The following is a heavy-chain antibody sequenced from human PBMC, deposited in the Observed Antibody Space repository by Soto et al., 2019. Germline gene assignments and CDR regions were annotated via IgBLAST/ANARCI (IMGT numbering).Heavy chain of an antibody. CDR3: ASGNGGSCTRTSCPLGYYMDA. CDR1: GFTVSTNY. CDR2: IYSGGST. D-gene: IGHD2-2*01. V-gene: IGHV3-66*01. Sequence: GGSLRLSCAASGFTVSTNYMSWVRQAPGKGLEWVSIIYSGGSTYYADSMKGRFTISRDNSKNTLFLQMNSLRAEDTAVYYCASGNGGSCTRTSCPLGYYMDAWGKGTTVTVSS. J-gene: IGHJ6*03.